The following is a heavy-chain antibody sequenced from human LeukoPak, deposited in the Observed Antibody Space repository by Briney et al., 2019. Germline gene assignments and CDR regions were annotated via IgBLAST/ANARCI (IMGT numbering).Heavy chain of an antibody. D-gene: IGHD2-8*01. Sequence: GGSLRLSCAASGFTFDDYSMHWVRQSPGKGLEWVSLITWDGGRSYYADSVKGRFTISRDNSKNSLYLQMNSLRAEDTAVYYCAAEVLDFDYWGQGTLVTVSS. CDR2: ITWDGGRS. CDR3: AAEVLDFDY. V-gene: IGHV3-43D*03. CDR1: GFTFDDYS. J-gene: IGHJ4*02.